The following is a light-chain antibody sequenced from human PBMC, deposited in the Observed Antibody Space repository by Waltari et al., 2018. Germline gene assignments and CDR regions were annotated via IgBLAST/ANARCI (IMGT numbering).Light chain of an antibody. CDR2: WAS. CDR3: QQYFTTPS. V-gene: IGKV4-1*01. Sequence: DIVMTQSPDSLAVSLGERATINCKSSQSLLYRSSNRNYLAWYQQRPGQSHKLLIYWASTRESGVPDRFSGSGSRTDFTLTISSLQAEDVAIYYCQQYFTTPSFGQGTRLEIK. CDR1: QSLLYRSSNRNY. J-gene: IGKJ5*01.